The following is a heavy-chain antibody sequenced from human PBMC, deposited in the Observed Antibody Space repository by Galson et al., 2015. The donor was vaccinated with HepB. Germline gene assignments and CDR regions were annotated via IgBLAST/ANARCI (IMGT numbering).Heavy chain of an antibody. CDR1: GYTFTSYG. CDR3: AREGAGPASDLVLRYYYYMDV. CDR2: ISAYNGNT. D-gene: IGHD2-2*01. Sequence: SVKVSCKASGYTFTSYGISWVRQAPGQGLEWMGWISAYNGNTNYAQKLQGRVTMTTDTSTSTAYMELRSLRSDDTAVYYCAREGAGPASDLVLRYYYYMDVWGKGTTVTVSS. V-gene: IGHV1-18*04. J-gene: IGHJ6*03.